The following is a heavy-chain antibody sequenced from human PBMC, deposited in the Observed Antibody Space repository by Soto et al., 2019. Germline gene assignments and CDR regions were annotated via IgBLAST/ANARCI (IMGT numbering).Heavy chain of an antibody. V-gene: IGHV1-69*01. CDR2: IIPIPGTA. CDR3: ARSQGSSTSLEIYYYYYYGMDV. J-gene: IGHJ6*02. D-gene: IGHD2-2*01. CDR1: GGTFSSYA. Sequence: QVQLVQSGAEVKKPGSSVKVSCKASGGTFSSYAISWVRQAPGQGLEWMGGIIPIPGTANYAQKFQGRVTITGDESTNTAYMELSSLRSEDTAVYYCARSQGSSTSLEIYYYYYYGMDVWGQGTTVTVSS.